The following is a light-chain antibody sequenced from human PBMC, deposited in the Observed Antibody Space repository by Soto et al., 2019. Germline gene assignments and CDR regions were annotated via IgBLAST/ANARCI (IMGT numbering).Light chain of an antibody. Sequence: QSALTQPASVSGSPGQSITISCTGTRSDVGYYDYVSWYQQHPGKAPTLVIYDVSHRPSGVSDRFSGSKSGNTASLTISGLQAEDEGDYYCSSYTTTYTWMFGGGTNVTVL. V-gene: IGLV2-14*01. J-gene: IGLJ3*02. CDR2: DVS. CDR1: RSDVGYYDY. CDR3: SSYTTTYTWM.